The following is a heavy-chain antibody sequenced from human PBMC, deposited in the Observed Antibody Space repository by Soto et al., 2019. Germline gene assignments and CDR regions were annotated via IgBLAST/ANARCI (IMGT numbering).Heavy chain of an antibody. Sequence: PGGSLRLSCAASGFTFSTYAMHWVRQAPGKGLEWVAIISYDGSSTYYADSVKGRFTISRDNSKNTLYLQMNSLRAEDTAVYFCAKRKAPYIAVAAQDYWGQGTLVTVSS. D-gene: IGHD6-19*01. J-gene: IGHJ4*02. V-gene: IGHV3-30*18. CDR1: GFTFSTYA. CDR3: AKRKAPYIAVAAQDY. CDR2: ISYDGSST.